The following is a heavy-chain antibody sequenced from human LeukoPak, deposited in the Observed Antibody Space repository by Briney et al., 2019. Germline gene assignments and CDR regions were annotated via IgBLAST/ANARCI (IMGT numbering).Heavy chain of an antibody. CDR2: ISGSGDST. Sequence: GGSLRLSCAASGFTFSSYAMSWVRQAPGKGLEWVSAISGSGDSTYYSDPVKGRFTISRDNSKNTLYVQMNSLRAEDTAVYYCAKPLVSDYYDSSGYWGYWGQGTLVTVSS. J-gene: IGHJ4*02. V-gene: IGHV3-23*01. CDR3: AKPLVSDYYDSSGYWGY. CDR1: GFTFSSYA. D-gene: IGHD3-22*01.